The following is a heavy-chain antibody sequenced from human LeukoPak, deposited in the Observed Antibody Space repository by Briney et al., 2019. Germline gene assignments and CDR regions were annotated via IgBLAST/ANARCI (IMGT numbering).Heavy chain of an antibody. V-gene: IGHV3-30-3*01. Sequence: PGGSLRLSCAASGFTFRSFAMHWVRQAPGKGLEWVALVSNDGPKQYYADSVRGRFTISRDNSKNTLYLQMNSLRAEDTAVYYCAPRGLWADYWGQGTLVTVSS. J-gene: IGHJ4*02. CDR3: APRGLWADY. D-gene: IGHD4/OR15-4a*01. CDR1: GFTFRSFA. CDR2: VSNDGPKQ.